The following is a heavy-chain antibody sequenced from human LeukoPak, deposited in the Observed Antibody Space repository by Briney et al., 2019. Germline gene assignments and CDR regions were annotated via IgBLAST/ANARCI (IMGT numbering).Heavy chain of an antibody. CDR2: ITWNGGSI. Sequence: GGSLRLSCEASGFTFDDYGMSWVRQAPGKGLEWVSGITWNGGSITYADSVKGRFTISRDNTKNSVYLQMNNLRDEDTGIYYCARAKGIPWGQGTLVSVSS. V-gene: IGHV3-20*04. CDR1: GFTFDDYG. CDR3: ARAKGIP. D-gene: IGHD3-10*01. J-gene: IGHJ5*02.